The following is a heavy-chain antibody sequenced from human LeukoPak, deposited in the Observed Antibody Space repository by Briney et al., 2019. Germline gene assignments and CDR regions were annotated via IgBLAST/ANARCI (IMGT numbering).Heavy chain of an antibody. V-gene: IGHV1-2*04. CDR3: ARGPYYSSSWYDGNIDY. CDR1: GYTLTELS. Sequence: VASVKVSCKVSGYTLTELSMHWVRQAPGQGLEWMGWINPNSGGANYAQKFQGWVTMTRDTSISTAYMELSRLRSDDTAVYYCARGPYYSSSWYDGNIDYWGQGTLVTVSS. D-gene: IGHD6-13*01. CDR2: INPNSGGA. J-gene: IGHJ4*02.